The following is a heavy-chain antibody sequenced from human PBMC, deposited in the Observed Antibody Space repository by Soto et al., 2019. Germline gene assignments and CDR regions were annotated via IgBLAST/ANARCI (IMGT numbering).Heavy chain of an antibody. Sequence: QVQLVESGGGVVQPGRSLRLSCAASGFTFSSYAMHWVRQAPGKGLEWVAVISYDGSNKYYADSVKGRFTISRDNSKNTLYLQMNSLRAEDTAVYYCARPKFPYSSGWYEFDYWGQGTLVTVSS. CDR1: GFTFSSYA. CDR2: ISYDGSNK. D-gene: IGHD6-19*01. V-gene: IGHV3-30-3*01. J-gene: IGHJ4*02. CDR3: ARPKFPYSSGWYEFDY.